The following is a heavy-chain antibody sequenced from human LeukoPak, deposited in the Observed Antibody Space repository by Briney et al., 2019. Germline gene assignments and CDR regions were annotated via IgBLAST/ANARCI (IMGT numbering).Heavy chain of an antibody. CDR3: ARPNITSSYDSRGYDAFDV. CDR1: GYKFNAYW. V-gene: IGHV5-51*01. CDR2: IYPDDSDT. D-gene: IGHD3-22*01. J-gene: IGHJ3*01. Sequence: GESLKISCKGSGYKFNAYWIAWVRQMPGKGLEWMGIIYPDDSDTRYSPSFQGQVTISADKSVSIAYLQWSSLKASDTAMYYCARPNITSSYDSRGYDAFDVWGQGTMVIVSS.